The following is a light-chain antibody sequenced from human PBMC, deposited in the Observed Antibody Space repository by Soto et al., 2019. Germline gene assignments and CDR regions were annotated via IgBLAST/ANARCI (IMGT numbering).Light chain of an antibody. J-gene: IGKJ2*01. CDR2: GAS. Sequence: EVVMTQSPVTLSVSPGERATLSCRASQSVGRNLAWYQEKPGQAPRLLVYGASTRATGIPARFSGSGSGTEFTLTITSMQSEDSEIYNCQQYNYWRYTLGQGTKVDIK. CDR1: QSVGRN. CDR3: QQYNYWRYT. V-gene: IGKV3-15*01.